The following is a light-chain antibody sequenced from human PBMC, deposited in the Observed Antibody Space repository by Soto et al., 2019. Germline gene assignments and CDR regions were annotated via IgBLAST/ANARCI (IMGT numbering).Light chain of an antibody. CDR3: QQSGRP. V-gene: IGKV3-20*01. J-gene: IGKJ1*01. Sequence: EIVLTQSPGTLSLCPGERATLSCRASQSLTSDYLAWYQQKPGQTPRLLIHGASSRATGIPDRFSGSGSGTDFTLTISRLEPEDSAVYYCQQSGRPFGQGTKVEIK. CDR1: QSLTSDY. CDR2: GAS.